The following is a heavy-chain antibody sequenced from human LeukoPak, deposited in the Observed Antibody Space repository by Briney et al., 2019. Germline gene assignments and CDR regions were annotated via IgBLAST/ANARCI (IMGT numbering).Heavy chain of an antibody. Sequence: GGSLRLSCAASGFTFSSFGMHWVRQAPGKGLEWVAVISYDGSNKYYADSVKGRFTISRDNAKNSLYLQMNSLRAEDTAVYYCARGVTMVRGVIPYYYYYMDVWGKGTTVTVSS. CDR2: ISYDGSNK. J-gene: IGHJ6*03. CDR1: GFTFSSFG. V-gene: IGHV3-30*03. CDR3: ARGVTMVRGVIPYYYYYMDV. D-gene: IGHD3-10*01.